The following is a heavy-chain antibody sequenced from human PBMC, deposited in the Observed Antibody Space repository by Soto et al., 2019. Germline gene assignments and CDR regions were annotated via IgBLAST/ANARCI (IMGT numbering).Heavy chain of an antibody. CDR3: AVGYCSGGSCYGDYYYGMDV. CDR1: GGSISSYY. D-gene: IGHD2-15*01. V-gene: IGHV4-59*01. J-gene: IGHJ6*02. Sequence: PSETLSLTCTVSGGSISSYYWSWIRQPPGKGLEWIGYIYYSGSTNYNPSLKSRVTISVDTSKNQFSLKLSSVTAADTAVYYCAVGYCSGGSCYGDYYYGMDVWGQGTTVTVS. CDR2: IYYSGST.